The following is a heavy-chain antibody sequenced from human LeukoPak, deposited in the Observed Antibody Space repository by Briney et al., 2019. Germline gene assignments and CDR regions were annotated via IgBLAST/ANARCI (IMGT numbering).Heavy chain of an antibody. CDR2: ISNSGDRT. J-gene: IGHJ4*02. CDR1: GFTFSSYA. V-gene: IGHV3-23*01. CDR3: AKDFVPRGGSYFPGFDY. D-gene: IGHD1-26*01. Sequence: GGSLRLSCAASGFTFSSYAMNWVRQAPGKGLEWVSAISNSGDRTYYADSVKGRFTISRDNSKNTLYLQMNSLRTEDAAVYYCAKDFVPRGGSYFPGFDYWGQGTLVIVSS.